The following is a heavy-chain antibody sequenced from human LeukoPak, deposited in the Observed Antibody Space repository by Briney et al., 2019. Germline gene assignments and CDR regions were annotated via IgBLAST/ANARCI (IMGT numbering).Heavy chain of an antibody. CDR1: GGSISSSSYY. Sequence: PSETLSLTCTVSGGSISSSSYYWGWIRQPAGKGLEWIGRIYTSGSTNYNPSLKSRVTISVDTSKNQFSLKLSSVTAADTAVYYCARAVSSSWYPPVDYWGQGTLVTVSS. D-gene: IGHD6-13*01. CDR2: IYTSGST. CDR3: ARAVSSSWYPPVDY. V-gene: IGHV4-61*02. J-gene: IGHJ4*02.